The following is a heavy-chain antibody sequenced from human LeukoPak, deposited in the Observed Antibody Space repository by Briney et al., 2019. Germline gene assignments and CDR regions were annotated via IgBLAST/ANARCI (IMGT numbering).Heavy chain of an antibody. CDR1: GYTSTAYY. D-gene: IGHD5-12*01. J-gene: IGHJ4*02. V-gene: IGHV1-2*02. CDR3: ARDRSGYDSYNFDY. Sequence: ASVKVSCKASGYTSTAYYIHWVRQAPGQGLEWMGWINPNNGGTNYAQKFQGRVTVTRDTSISTAYMELSRLRSDDTAVYYCARDRSGYDSYNFDYWGQGTLVTVSS. CDR2: INPNNGGT.